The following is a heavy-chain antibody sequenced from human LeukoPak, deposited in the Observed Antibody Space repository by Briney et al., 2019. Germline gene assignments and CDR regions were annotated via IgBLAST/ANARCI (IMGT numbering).Heavy chain of an antibody. CDR2: INHGGST. V-gene: IGHV4-39*07. J-gene: IGHJ4*02. D-gene: IGHD1-26*01. CDR3: ATSAGEWELLRGGDYFDY. Sequence: SETLSLTCTVSGGSISGSSYYWGWIRQPPGKGLEWIGEINHGGSTDYNPSLKSRITMSVDTSKNQFSLKLSSVTAADTAVYYCATSAGEWELLRGGDYFDYWGQGTLVTVSS. CDR1: GGSISGSSYY.